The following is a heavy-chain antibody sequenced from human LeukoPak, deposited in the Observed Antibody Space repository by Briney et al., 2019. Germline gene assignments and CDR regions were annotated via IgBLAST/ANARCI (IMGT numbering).Heavy chain of an antibody. CDR3: ARVPYDSSGYYSDAFDI. CDR2: IYTSGST. J-gene: IGHJ3*02. V-gene: IGHV4-59*10. Sequence: SETLSLTCAVYGGSFSGYYWSWIRQPAGKGLEWIGRIYTSGSTNYNPSLKSRVTMSVDTSKNQFSLKLSSVTAADTAVYYCARVPYDSSGYYSDAFDIWGQGTMVTVSS. CDR1: GGSFSGYY. D-gene: IGHD3-22*01.